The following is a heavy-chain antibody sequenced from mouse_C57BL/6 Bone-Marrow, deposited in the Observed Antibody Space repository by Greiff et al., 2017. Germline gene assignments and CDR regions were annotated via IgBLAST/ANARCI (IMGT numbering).Heavy chain of an antibody. CDR2: ISGGGGNT. V-gene: IGHV5-9*01. D-gene: IGHD1-1*01. Sequence: EVQGVESGGGLVKPGGSLKLSCAASGFTFSSYTMSWVRQTPEKRLEWVATISGGGGNTYYPDSVKGRFTISRDNAKNTLYLQMSSLRSEDTALYYCARGYGSSYGYFDVWGTGTTVTVSS. CDR3: ARGYGSSYGYFDV. CDR1: GFTFSSYT. J-gene: IGHJ1*03.